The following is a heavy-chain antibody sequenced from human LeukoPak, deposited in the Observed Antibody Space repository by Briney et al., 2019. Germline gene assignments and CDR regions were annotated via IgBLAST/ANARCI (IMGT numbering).Heavy chain of an antibody. CDR3: ARHLTFFDY. V-gene: IGHV3-48*01. J-gene: IGHJ4*02. CDR1: GFTFSSYS. D-gene: IGHD4/OR15-4a*01. CDR2: ISSSSSTI. Sequence: PGGSLTLSCAVSGFTFSSYSMNWVRQAPGQGLEWVSYISSSSSTIYYADSVKGRFTISRDNAKNSLYLQMNSLRAEDTAVYYCARHLTFFDYWGQGALVSVSS.